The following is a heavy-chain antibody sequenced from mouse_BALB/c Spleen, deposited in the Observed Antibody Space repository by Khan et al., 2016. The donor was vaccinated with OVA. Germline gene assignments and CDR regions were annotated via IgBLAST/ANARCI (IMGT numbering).Heavy chain of an antibody. Sequence: EVQLQESGPSLVKPSQTLSLTCSVTGDSITSGYWNWIRKFPGNKLEYMGYIIYTGYTYYNPSLKSRISITRHTSKNQYYLQLSSVTDEDTATYXCARSTYRYAFVYLGQGTLVTVSA. CDR3: ARSTYRYAFVY. D-gene: IGHD2-12*01. CDR1: GDSITSGY. J-gene: IGHJ3*01. CDR2: IIYTGYT. V-gene: IGHV3-8*02.